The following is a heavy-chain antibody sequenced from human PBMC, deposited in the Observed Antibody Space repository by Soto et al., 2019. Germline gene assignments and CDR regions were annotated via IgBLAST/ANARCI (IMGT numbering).Heavy chain of an antibody. D-gene: IGHD6-13*01. J-gene: IGHJ6*02. CDR2: MNTNSDDT. Sequence: GASVKVSCKTSGYTFTSYDINWVRQAPGQGLEWVGWMNTNSDDTRSAQKFRGRLTLTRDKSMRAVYMKLSNLRPDDSAVHYCAREWSAAGHFYGMDVWGQGATVTVSS. CDR3: AREWSAAGHFYGMDV. V-gene: IGHV1-8*01. CDR1: GYTFTSYD.